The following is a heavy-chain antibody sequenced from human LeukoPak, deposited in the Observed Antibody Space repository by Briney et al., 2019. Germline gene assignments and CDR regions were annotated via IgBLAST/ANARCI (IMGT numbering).Heavy chain of an antibody. Sequence: SETLSLTCTVSGGSLSSYYWSWIRQPPGKGLEWIGYIYYSGSTNYNPSLKSRVTISVDTSKNQFSLKLSSVTAADTAVYYCARDVRAARLSYYYYYMDVWGKGTTVTVSS. J-gene: IGHJ6*03. CDR2: IYYSGST. CDR3: ARDVRAARLSYYYYYMDV. D-gene: IGHD6-6*01. V-gene: IGHV4-59*01. CDR1: GGSLSSYY.